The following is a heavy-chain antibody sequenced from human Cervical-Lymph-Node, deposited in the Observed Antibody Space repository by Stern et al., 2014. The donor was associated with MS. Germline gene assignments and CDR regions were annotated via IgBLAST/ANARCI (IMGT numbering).Heavy chain of an antibody. J-gene: IGHJ3*02. V-gene: IGHV4-30-2*01. Sequence: QLQLQESGSGLVKPSQTLSLTCAVSGGSISSGGYSWSWIRQPPGKGLEWIGYIYPSGSTYYNPSLKSRVTISVDRPKNPFSLRLSCVTAADTAVYYCARSSTVTPNAFDIWGQGTMVTVSS. D-gene: IGHD4-17*01. CDR1: GGSISSGGYS. CDR2: IYPSGST. CDR3: ARSSTVTPNAFDI.